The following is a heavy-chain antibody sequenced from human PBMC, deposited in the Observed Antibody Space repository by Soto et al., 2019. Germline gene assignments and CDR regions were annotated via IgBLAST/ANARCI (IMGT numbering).Heavy chain of an antibody. CDR2: IIPIFGTA. V-gene: IGHV1-69*13. CDR3: ATSALTNYDILTGYYTAPGFYYFDC. CDR1: GGTFSSYA. Sequence: ASVKVSCKASGGTFSSYAISWVRQAPGQGLEWMGGIIPIFGTANYAQKFQGRVTITADESTSTAYMELSSLRSEDTAVYYCATSALTNYDILTGYYTAPGFYYFDCWGQGTLVTVSS. D-gene: IGHD3-9*01. J-gene: IGHJ4*02.